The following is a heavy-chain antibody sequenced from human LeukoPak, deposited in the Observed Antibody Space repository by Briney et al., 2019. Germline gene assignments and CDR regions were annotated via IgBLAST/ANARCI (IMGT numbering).Heavy chain of an antibody. CDR3: ARVDDYVWGSYRYTRAAAFDI. J-gene: IGHJ3*02. V-gene: IGHV1-46*01. Sequence: ASVKVSCKASGYKFTSYYMHWVRQAPGQGLEWMGIINPSGGSTRYAQKFQGRVTMTRDTSISTAYMELSRLRSDDTAVYYCARVDDYVWGSYRYTRAAAFDIWGQGTMVTVSS. CDR2: INPSGGST. CDR1: GYKFTSYY. D-gene: IGHD3-16*02.